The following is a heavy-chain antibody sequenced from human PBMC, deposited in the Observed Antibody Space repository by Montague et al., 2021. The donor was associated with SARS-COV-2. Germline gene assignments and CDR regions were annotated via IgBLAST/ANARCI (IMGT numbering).Heavy chain of an antibody. Sequence: SLRFSFDASGFTFSSYEMNWVRQAPGKGLEWVSYITSSGVTTYYADSVKGRFTISRDNAKNSLDLQMNSLRADDTAVYYCARGGGGKDYFSNYYGMDVWGQGTTVTVSS. CDR3: ARGGGGKDYFSNYYGMDV. D-gene: IGHD5-12*01. CDR2: ITSSGVTT. CDR1: GFTFSSYE. V-gene: IGHV3-48*03. J-gene: IGHJ6*02.